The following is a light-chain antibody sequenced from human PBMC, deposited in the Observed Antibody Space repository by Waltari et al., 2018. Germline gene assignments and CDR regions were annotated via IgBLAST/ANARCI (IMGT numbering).Light chain of an antibody. Sequence: EIVLTQSPATLALSPGERATLPCRASESVRNYLAWYQQKPGQAPRLLIYDASNRATGIPARFSGSGSGTDFTLTISSLEPEDFAVYYCQQRSIWLTFGGGTKVEIK. CDR2: DAS. V-gene: IGKV3-11*01. CDR3: QQRSIWLT. CDR1: ESVRNY. J-gene: IGKJ4*01.